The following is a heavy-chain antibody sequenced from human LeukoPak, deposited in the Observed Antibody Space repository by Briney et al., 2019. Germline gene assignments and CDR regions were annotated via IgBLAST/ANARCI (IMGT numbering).Heavy chain of an antibody. CDR2: ISAYNGNT. D-gene: IGHD4-11*01. J-gene: IGHJ6*03. CDR1: GYTFTSYA. Sequence: GASVKVSCKASGYTFTSYAISWMRQAPGQGLEWMGWISAYNGNTNYAQNLQGRVTLTSDTSTSTAYMELRSLRSDDTAVYYCAKTALHDIHSGDYYYYYYIDVWGKGTTVTVSS. V-gene: IGHV1-18*01. CDR3: AKTALHDIHSGDYYYYYYIDV.